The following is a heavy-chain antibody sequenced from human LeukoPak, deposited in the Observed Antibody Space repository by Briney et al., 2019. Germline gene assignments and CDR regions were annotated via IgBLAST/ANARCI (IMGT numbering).Heavy chain of an antibody. CDR1: GGSISSSSYY. Sequence: SETLSLTCTVSGGSISSSSYYWGWIRQPPGKGLEWIGSIYYSGSTYYNPSLKSRVTISVDTSKNQSSLKLSSVTAADTAVYYCARRNMVLGRFDPWGQGTLVTVSS. CDR2: IYYSGST. CDR3: ARRNMVLGRFDP. D-gene: IGHD1/OR15-1a*01. J-gene: IGHJ5*02. V-gene: IGHV4-39*07.